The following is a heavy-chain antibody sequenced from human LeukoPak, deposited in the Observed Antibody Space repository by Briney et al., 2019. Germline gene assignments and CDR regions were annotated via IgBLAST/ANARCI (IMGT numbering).Heavy chain of an antibody. Sequence: PGRSLGLSCAASGFTFSSHGMNWVRQAPGKGLDRVSGISPSGGITYYTDSVKGRFTIFRDNSKNTVSLQMNSLRGEDTAVYYCAKDLGAGRYSSGWPFHWGQGTLVTVSS. CDR3: AKDLGAGRYSSGWPFH. V-gene: IGHV3-23*01. CDR1: GFTFSSHG. D-gene: IGHD6-19*01. CDR2: ISPSGGIT. J-gene: IGHJ4*02.